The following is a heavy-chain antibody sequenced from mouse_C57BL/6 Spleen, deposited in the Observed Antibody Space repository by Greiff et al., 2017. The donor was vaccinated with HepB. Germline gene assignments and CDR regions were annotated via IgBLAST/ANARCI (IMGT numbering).Heavy chain of an antibody. Sequence: QVQLQQPGAELVKPGASVKMSCKASGYTFTSYWITWVKQRPGQGLEWIGDIYPGSGSTNYNEKFKSKATLTVDTSSSTAYMQLSSLTSEDSAVYYCARNRDYSNAMDYWGQGTSVTVSS. CDR1: GYTFTSYW. V-gene: IGHV1-55*01. J-gene: IGHJ4*01. D-gene: IGHD2-5*01. CDR3: ARNRDYSNAMDY. CDR2: IYPGSGST.